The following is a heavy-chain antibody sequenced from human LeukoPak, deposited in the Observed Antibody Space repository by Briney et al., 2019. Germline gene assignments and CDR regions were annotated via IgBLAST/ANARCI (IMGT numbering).Heavy chain of an antibody. V-gene: IGHV3-7*01. Sequence: GGSLRLSCAASGFTFSTYWMSWVRQAPGKGLEWVANIKQDGSEKYYVDSVKGRFTISRDNAKNSLYLQMSSLRADDTAVYYCARGQYGMDVWGQGTTVTVSS. CDR2: IKQDGSEK. J-gene: IGHJ6*02. CDR1: GFTFSTYW. CDR3: ARGQYGMDV.